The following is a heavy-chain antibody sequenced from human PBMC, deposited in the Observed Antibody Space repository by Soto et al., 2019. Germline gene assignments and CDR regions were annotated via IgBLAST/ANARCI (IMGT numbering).Heavy chain of an antibody. CDR2: INHSGST. CDR1: GGSFSGYY. J-gene: IGHJ4*02. CDR3: ARGLSYYYDSSGYYYGY. D-gene: IGHD3-22*01. V-gene: IGHV4-34*01. Sequence: QVQLQQWGAGLLKPSETLSLTCAVYGGSFSGYYWSWIRQPPGKGLEWIGEINHSGSTNYNPSLKSRVTISVDTSKNQFSLKLSSVTAADTAVYYCARGLSYYYDSSGYYYGYWGQGTLVTVSS.